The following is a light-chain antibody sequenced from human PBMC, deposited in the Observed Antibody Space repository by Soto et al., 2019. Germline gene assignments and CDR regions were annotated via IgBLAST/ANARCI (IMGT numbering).Light chain of an antibody. Sequence: QSALTQPPSASGSFGQSVTISCTGTSSDVGGYNYVSWYQQHPGKAPKLMIYEVSERPSGVPDRFSGSKSGNTASLTVSGLQADNETNYYYSSYSGTNYHYAFGPGTKFTVL. CDR2: EVS. CDR1: SSDVGGYNY. J-gene: IGLJ1*01. V-gene: IGLV2-8*01. CDR3: SSYSGTNYHYA.